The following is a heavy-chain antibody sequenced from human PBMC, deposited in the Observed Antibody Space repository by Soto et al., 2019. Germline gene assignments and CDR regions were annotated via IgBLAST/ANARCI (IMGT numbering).Heavy chain of an antibody. D-gene: IGHD3-10*01. CDR2: ILHDGNNK. J-gene: IGHJ4*02. V-gene: IGHV3-30-3*01. CDR1: GFTFSNYI. CDR3: VLWPPYYFDY. Sequence: GGSLRLSCAASGFTFSNYIMHWVRQAPGKGLEWVAIILHDGNNKYYADSVKGRFTISRDNSKNTLYLQMNSLRAEDTAVYYCVLWPPYYFDYWGQGTLVTVSS.